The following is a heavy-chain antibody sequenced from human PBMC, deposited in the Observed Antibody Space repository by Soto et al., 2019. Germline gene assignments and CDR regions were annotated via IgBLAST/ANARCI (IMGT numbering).Heavy chain of an antibody. CDR3: ARTALYCSGGSCYEWWFDP. J-gene: IGHJ5*02. CDR1: GGSVSGYY. V-gene: IGHV4-59*02. Sequence: SETLSLTCALHGGSVSGYYWSWIQQSPGKGLEWIGYIYYSGSTNYNPSLKSRVTISVDTSKNQFSLKLSSVTAADTAVYYCARTALYCSGGSCYEWWFDPWGQGTLVTVSS. CDR2: IYYSGST. D-gene: IGHD2-15*01.